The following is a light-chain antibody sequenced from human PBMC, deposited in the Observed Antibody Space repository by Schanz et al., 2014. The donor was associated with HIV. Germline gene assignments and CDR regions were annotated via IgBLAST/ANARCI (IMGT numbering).Light chain of an antibody. CDR1: SSNIGAGFD. CDR3: SSYTTSSTLV. V-gene: IGLV1-40*01. J-gene: IGLJ2*01. CDR2: GDN. Sequence: QSVLTQPPSLSGAPGQWVTVSCSGGSSNIGAGFDVHWYQQLPGTAPKLLIYGDNSRPSGVPDRSSGSKSGNTASLTISGLQAEDEGDYYCSSYTTSSTLVFGGGTKLTVL.